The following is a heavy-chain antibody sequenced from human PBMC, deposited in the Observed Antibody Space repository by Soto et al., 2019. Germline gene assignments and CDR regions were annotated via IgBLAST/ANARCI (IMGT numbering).Heavy chain of an antibody. CDR2: ISSSGSTI. J-gene: IGHJ5*02. Sequence: QVQLMESGGDLVQPGGSLRLSCAASGFTFSDYHMNWIRQAPGEGLEWVSYISSSGSTIYYADSVKGRFTISRDNAKNSLYLQMNSLRAEDTAVYYCSRGRYSSVPFDRWGQGTLVTVSS. CDR1: GFTFSDYH. D-gene: IGHD3-22*01. CDR3: SRGRYSSVPFDR. V-gene: IGHV3-11*01.